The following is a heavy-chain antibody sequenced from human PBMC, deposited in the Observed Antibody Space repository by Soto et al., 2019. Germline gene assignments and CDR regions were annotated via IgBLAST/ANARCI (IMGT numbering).Heavy chain of an antibody. Sequence: SETLSLTCTVSGGSISSGGYYWSWIRQHPGKGLEWIGYIYYSGSTYYNPSLKSRVTISVDTSKNQFSLKLSSVTAADTAVYYCARAVGANTPYYFDYGGKGTLVTVSS. CDR3: ARAVGANTPYYFDY. J-gene: IGHJ4*01. CDR1: GGSISSGGYY. CDR2: IYYSGST. V-gene: IGHV4-31*03. D-gene: IGHD1-26*01.